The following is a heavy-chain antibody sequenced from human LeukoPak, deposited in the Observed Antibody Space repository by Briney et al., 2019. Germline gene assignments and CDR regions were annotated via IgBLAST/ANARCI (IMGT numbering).Heavy chain of an antibody. CDR2: IYSGGST. CDR3: ARGGSYLSAFDI. J-gene: IGHJ3*02. CDR1: GFAVSSNY. V-gene: IGHV3-53*01. D-gene: IGHD1-26*01. Sequence: GGSLRLSCAASGFAVSSNYMSWVRQAPGKGLEWVSIIYSGGSTFYADSVKGRFTISRDNSKNTLYLQMNSLRAEDTAVYYCARGGSYLSAFDIWGQGTMVTVSS.